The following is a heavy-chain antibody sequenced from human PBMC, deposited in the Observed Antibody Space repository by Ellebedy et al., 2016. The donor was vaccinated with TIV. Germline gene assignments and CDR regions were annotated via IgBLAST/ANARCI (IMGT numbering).Heavy chain of an antibody. D-gene: IGHD6-19*01. Sequence: AASVKVSCKASGYSFTSYGFSWVRQAPAQGLEWMGWIRAHNDNTNYAQKFQGRVTMTTNPSTTTAYMELTSLRSDDTAMYYCARRLRLMYSSGSFDYWGQGTPVTVSS. J-gene: IGHJ4*02. CDR1: GYSFTSYG. V-gene: IGHV1-18*01. CDR3: ARRLRLMYSSGSFDY. CDR2: IRAHNDNT.